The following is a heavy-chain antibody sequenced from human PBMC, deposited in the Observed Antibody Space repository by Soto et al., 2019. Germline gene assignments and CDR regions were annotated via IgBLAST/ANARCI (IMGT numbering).Heavy chain of an antibody. J-gene: IGHJ6*02. D-gene: IGHD6-13*01. Sequence: SETLSLTCAVSGFFISSGNYWGWIRKPPGKGLEWIGSIFHGGNTYYNPSLKSRVTISVDTSKNQFSLKLSSVTAADTAVYYCARGAAARTPHYYYYYGMDVWGQGTTVTVSS. CDR2: IFHGGNT. CDR1: GFFISSGNY. V-gene: IGHV4-38-2*01. CDR3: ARGAAARTPHYYYYYGMDV.